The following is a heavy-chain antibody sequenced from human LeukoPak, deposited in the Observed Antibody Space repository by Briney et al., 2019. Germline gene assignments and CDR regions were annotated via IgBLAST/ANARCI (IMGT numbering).Heavy chain of an antibody. Sequence: SDTLSLTCTVSGGSISSYYWSWIRQPPGKGLEWIGYIYYSGSTNYNPSLKSRVTISVDTSKNQFSLKLSSVTAADTAVYYCARVPQYYYYYMDVWGKGTTVTVSS. V-gene: IGHV4-59*07. CDR2: IYYSGST. CDR3: ARVPQYYYYYMDV. J-gene: IGHJ6*03. CDR1: GGSISSYY.